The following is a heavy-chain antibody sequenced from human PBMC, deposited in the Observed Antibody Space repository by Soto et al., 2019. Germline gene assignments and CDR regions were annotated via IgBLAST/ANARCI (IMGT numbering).Heavy chain of an antibody. V-gene: IGHV1-2*02. J-gene: IGHJ3*02. D-gene: IGHD2-15*01. CDR3: ARARCSGGSCFSDAFDI. CDR2: INPNSGGT. CDR1: GYTFTGYY. Sequence: SVKVSCDASGYTFTGYYMHWVRQAPVQGLEWMGWINPNSGGTNYAQKFQGRVTMTRDTSISTAYMELSRLRSDDTAVYYCARARCSGGSCFSDAFDIWGQGTMVTVSS.